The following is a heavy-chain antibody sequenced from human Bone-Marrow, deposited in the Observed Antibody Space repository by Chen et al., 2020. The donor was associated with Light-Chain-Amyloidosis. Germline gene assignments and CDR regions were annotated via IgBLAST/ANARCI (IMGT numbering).Heavy chain of an antibody. D-gene: IGHD1-1*01. CDR3: GTGKQPDY. V-gene: IGHV3-23*01. CDR2: ISGSSTGSDTVT. Sequence: EVQLLDSGGGLAQPGGSLSLSCVASGFTFSTYEMDWVRQAPGKGLEWVASISGSSTGSDTVTWYADAVNGRFTISRDNSKKTLYLQMNSLRVEDTAIYYCGTGKQPDYWGQGTLVTVSS. J-gene: IGHJ4*02. CDR1: GFTFSTYE.